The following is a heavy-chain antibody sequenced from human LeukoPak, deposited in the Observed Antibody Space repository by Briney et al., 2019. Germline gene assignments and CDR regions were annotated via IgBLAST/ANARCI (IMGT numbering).Heavy chain of an antibody. CDR1: GFTFSSYS. D-gene: IGHD3-22*01. V-gene: IGHV3-21*01. Sequence: GGSLRLSCAASGFTFSSYSMNWVRQAPGEGLEWVSSISSSGSYIYYADSVKGRFTISRDNAKNSLYLQMNSLRAEDTAVYYCARVSYYYDSSGYSPGMDVWGKGTTVTVSS. J-gene: IGHJ6*04. CDR2: ISSSGSYI. CDR3: ARVSYYYDSSGYSPGMDV.